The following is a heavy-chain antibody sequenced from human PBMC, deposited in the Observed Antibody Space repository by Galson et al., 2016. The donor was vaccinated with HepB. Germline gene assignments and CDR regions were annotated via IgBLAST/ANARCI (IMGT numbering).Heavy chain of an antibody. CDR1: GFTFGDFS. V-gene: IGHV3-49*03. CDR3: GSYDH. CDR2: ISSTPYGGTT. J-gene: IGHJ4*02. Sequence: SLRLSCAASGFTFGDFSMNWFRQAPGRGLEWVSFISSTPYGGTTEYAASVEGRFSISRDDSKSIAYLQMNSLKTEDTAVYYCGSYDHWGQGTLVTVSS.